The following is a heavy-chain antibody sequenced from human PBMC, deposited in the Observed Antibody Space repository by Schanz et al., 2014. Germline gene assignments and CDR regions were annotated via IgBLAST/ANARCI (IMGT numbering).Heavy chain of an antibody. J-gene: IGHJ4*02. Sequence: QVQLVESGGGLVKPGGSLRLSCAASGLTFSDYYMSWIRQAPGKGLEWGAVISHDGSKKYYADSVKGRFTIARDNSKNTLFLQMDSLRVEDTAVYYCMAMGRNTSHYFDHWGQGTLVTVSS. CDR2: ISHDGSKK. CDR3: MAMGRNTSHYFDH. CDR1: GLTFSDYY. V-gene: IGHV3-30-3*01. D-gene: IGHD1-1*01.